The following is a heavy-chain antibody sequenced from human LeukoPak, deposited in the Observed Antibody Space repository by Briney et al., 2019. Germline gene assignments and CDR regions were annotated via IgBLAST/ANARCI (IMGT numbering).Heavy chain of an antibody. D-gene: IGHD6-19*01. CDR3: ARQRRSSGWPNDY. Sequence: GESLKISCKGSGYSFTSYWIAWVRQMPGKGLEWMGIIYPDDSDTRYSPSFQGQGTITADKSISTAYLQWSSLKASDNAMYYCARQRRSSGWPNDYWGQGTLVTVSS. CDR1: GYSFTSYW. J-gene: IGHJ4*02. V-gene: IGHV5-51*01. CDR2: IYPDDSDT.